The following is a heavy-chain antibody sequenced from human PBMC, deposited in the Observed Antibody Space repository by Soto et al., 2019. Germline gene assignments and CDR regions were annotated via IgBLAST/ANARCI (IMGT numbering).Heavy chain of an antibody. CDR1: GYTFTSYG. CDR3: ARLAGSSWYHYYYGMDV. Sequence: ASVKVSCKASGYTFTSYGISWVRQATGQGLEWMGWISAYNGNTNYAQKLQGRVTMTTDTSTSTAYMELRSLRSDDTAVYYCARLAGSSWYHYYYGMDVWGQGTTVTVSS. J-gene: IGHJ6*02. V-gene: IGHV1-18*01. CDR2: ISAYNGNT. D-gene: IGHD6-13*01.